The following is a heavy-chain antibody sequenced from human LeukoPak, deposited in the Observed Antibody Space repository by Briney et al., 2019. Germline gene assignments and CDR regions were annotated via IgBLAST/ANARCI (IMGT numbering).Heavy chain of an antibody. J-gene: IGHJ5*02. CDR3: ARHSAGYCSSTSCYRGDNWFDP. Sequence: GASVKVSCKASGGTFSSYAISWVRQAPGQGLEWMGGIIPIFGTTNYARKFQGRVTITADKSTSTAYMELSSLRSEDTAVYYCARHSAGYCSSTSCYRGDNWFDPWGQGTLVTVSS. V-gene: IGHV1-69*06. CDR2: IIPIFGTT. CDR1: GGTFSSYA. D-gene: IGHD2-2*01.